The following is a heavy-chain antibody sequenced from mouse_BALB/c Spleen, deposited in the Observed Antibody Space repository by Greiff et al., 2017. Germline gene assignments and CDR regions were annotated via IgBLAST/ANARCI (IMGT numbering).Heavy chain of an antibody. J-gene: IGHJ1*01. Sequence: QVKLMESGPGLVAPSQSLSITCTVSGFSLTSYGVHWVRQPPGKGLEWLGVIWAGGSTNYNSALMSRLSISKDNSKSQVFLKMNSLQTDDTAMYYCARVPNWDYWYFDVWGAGTTVTVSS. CDR1: GFSLTSYG. CDR3: ARVPNWDYWYFDV. D-gene: IGHD4-1*02. CDR2: IWAGGST. V-gene: IGHV2-9*02.